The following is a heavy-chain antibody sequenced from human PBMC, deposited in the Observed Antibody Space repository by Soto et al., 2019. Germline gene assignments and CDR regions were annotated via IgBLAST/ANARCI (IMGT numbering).Heavy chain of an antibody. CDR2: INHSGST. CDR1: GGSFSGYY. J-gene: IGHJ4*02. D-gene: IGHD3-9*01. CDR3: ARVFSYYDILTGGFDY. Sequence: SETLSLTCAVYGGSFSGYYWSWIRQPPGKGLEWIGEINHSGSTNYNPSLKSRVTISVDTSKNQFSLKLSSVTAADTAVYYCARVFSYYDILTGGFDYWGQGTLVTVSS. V-gene: IGHV4-34*01.